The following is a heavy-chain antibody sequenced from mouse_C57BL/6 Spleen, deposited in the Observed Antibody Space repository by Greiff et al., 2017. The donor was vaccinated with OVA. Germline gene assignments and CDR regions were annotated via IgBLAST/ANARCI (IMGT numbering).Heavy chain of an antibody. CDR1: GFTFSSYA. CDR2: ISDGGSYT. CDR3: ARDPRDGYFDY. V-gene: IGHV5-4*01. D-gene: IGHD3-3*01. J-gene: IGHJ2*01. Sequence: DVQLVESGGGLVKPGGSLKLSCAASGFTFSSYAMSWVRQTPEKRLEWVATISDGGSYTYYPDNVKGRFTISRDNAKNNLYLQMSHLKSEDTAMYYCARDPRDGYFDYWGQGTTLTVSS.